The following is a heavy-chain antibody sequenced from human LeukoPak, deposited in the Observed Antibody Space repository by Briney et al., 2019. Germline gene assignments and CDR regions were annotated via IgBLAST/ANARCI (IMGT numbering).Heavy chain of an antibody. CDR3: ARGRWDDAFDI. CDR1: GYTFTSYD. J-gene: IGHJ3*02. Sequence: ASAKVSCKASGYTFTSYDINWVRQATGQGLEWTGWMNPNSGNTGYAQKFQGRVTMTRNTSISTAYMELSSLRSEDTAVYYCARGRWDDAFDIWGQGTMVTVSS. D-gene: IGHD1-26*01. CDR2: MNPNSGNT. V-gene: IGHV1-8*01.